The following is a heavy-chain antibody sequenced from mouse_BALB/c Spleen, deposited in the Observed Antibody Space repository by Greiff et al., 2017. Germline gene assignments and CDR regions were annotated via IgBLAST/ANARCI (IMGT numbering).Heavy chain of an antibody. V-gene: IGHV5-4*02. CDR2: ISDGGSYT. D-gene: IGHD3-3*01. Sequence: EVQLVESGGGLVKPGGSLKLSCAASGFTFSDYYMYWVRQTPEKRLEWVATISDGGSYTSYPDSVKGRFTISRDNAKNNLYLQMSSLKSEDTAMYYCARDGGTFYAMDYWGQGTSVTVSS. CDR3: ARDGGTFYAMDY. J-gene: IGHJ4*01. CDR1: GFTFSDYY.